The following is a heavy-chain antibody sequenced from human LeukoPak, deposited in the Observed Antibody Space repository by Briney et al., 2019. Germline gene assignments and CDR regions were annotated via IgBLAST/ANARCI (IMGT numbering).Heavy chain of an antibody. J-gene: IGHJ4*02. CDR3: AKDIGYDGSGSYYFGY. CDR2: ISWNSGSI. D-gene: IGHD3-10*01. Sequence: PGGSLRLSCAASGFTFDDYAMHWVRQAPGKGLEWVSGISWNSGSIGYADSVKGRFTISRDNAKNSLYLQMNSLRAEDTALYYCAKDIGYDGSGSYYFGYWGQGTLVTVSS. V-gene: IGHV3-9*01. CDR1: GFTFDDYA.